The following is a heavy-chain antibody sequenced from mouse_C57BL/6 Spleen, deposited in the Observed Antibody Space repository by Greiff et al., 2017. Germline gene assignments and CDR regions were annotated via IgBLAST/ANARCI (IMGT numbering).Heavy chain of an antibody. V-gene: IGHV1-80*01. CDR1: GYAFSSYW. CDR3: ARWELPYYCDY. J-gene: IGHJ2*01. Sequence: QVQLQQSGAELVKPGASVKISCKASGYAFSSYWMNWVKQRPGKGLEWNGQIYPGDGDTNYNGKFKGKATLTADKSSSTAYMQLSSLTSEDSAVYFCARWELPYYCDYWGQGTTLTVSS. CDR2: IYPGDGDT. D-gene: IGHD1-1*01.